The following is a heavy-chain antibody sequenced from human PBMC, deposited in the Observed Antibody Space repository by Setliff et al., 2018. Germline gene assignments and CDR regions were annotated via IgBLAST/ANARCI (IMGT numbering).Heavy chain of an antibody. V-gene: IGHV1-18*01. D-gene: IGHD2-2*01. CDR1: GYSFTNYG. CDR2: ISGYDDNT. J-gene: IGHJ5*02. Sequence: ASVKVSCKAFGYSFTNYGLNWVRQAPGQGLEWMGWISGYDDNTNYAQHLQDRVTMTTDTSTSTAYMELRSLTSADTAVYYCARGSAKMVALPTANYFDPWGQGTPVTVSS. CDR3: ARGSAKMVALPTANYFDP.